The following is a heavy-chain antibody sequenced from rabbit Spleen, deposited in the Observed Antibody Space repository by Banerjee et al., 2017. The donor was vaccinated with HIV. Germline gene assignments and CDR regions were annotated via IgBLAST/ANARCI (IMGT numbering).Heavy chain of an antibody. CDR3: ARDSPDSGLYFDL. D-gene: IGHD1-1*01. CDR1: GIDFSSSYY. CDR2: IYTGSSGST. Sequence: QQQLEESGGGLVKPGGTLTLTCKASGIDFSSSYYMCWVRQAPGKGLEWIASIYTGSSGSTYYASWAKGRFTISKTSSTTVTLRMTSLTAADTATYFCARDSPDSGLYFDLWGPGTLVTVS. J-gene: IGHJ4*01. V-gene: IGHV1S45*01.